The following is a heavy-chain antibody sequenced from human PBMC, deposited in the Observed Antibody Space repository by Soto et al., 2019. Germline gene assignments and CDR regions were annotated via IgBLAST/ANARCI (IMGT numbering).Heavy chain of an antibody. Sequence: QVQLQESGPGLVKPSQTLSLTCTVSGGSISSGGYYWSWIRQHPGKGLEWIGYIYYSGSTYYNPSLQSRXXIXVXXSKNQFSLKLSSVTAADTAVYYCARSEGSGSHIDYWGQGTLVTVSS. D-gene: IGHD3-10*01. J-gene: IGHJ4*02. V-gene: IGHV4-31*03. CDR3: ARSEGSGSHIDY. CDR2: IYYSGST. CDR1: GGSISSGGYY.